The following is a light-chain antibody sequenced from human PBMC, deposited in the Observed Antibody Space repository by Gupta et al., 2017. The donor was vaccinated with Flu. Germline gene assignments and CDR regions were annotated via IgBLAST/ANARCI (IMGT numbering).Light chain of an antibody. CDR2: GAS. CDR3: QHYHNWPRT. CDR1: QSVSSN. J-gene: IGKJ1*01. Sequence: EIVMTQSPAILSVSPGERATLSCRASQSVSSNLAWYQQRSGRAPRLLIYGASTRATTIPARFSGSGSGTEFTLTISSLQSEDFAVYYCQHYHNWPRTFGQGTKVEI. V-gene: IGKV3-15*01.